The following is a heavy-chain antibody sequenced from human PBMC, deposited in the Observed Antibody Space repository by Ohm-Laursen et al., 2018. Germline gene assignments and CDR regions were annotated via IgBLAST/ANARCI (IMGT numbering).Heavy chain of an antibody. CDR3: ARQDSGDYYFDY. J-gene: IGHJ4*02. V-gene: IGHV4-59*10. CDR1: GGSFSGYY. D-gene: IGHD4-17*01. Sequence: TLSLTCAVYGGSFSGYYWSWIRQPAGKGLEWIGRIYTSGSTNYNPSLESRVTISADTSKNQSSLRLTSVTAADTAVYYCARQDSGDYYFDYWGQGTLVTVSS. CDR2: IYTSGST.